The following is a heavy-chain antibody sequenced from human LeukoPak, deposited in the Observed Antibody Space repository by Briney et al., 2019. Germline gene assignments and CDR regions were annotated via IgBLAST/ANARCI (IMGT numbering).Heavy chain of an antibody. CDR3: AKNLVALRLLEWSLDY. CDR2: ISGSGGST. Sequence: GGSLRLSCAASGFTFSSYAMSWVRQAPGKGLEWVSAISGSGGSTYYADSVKGRFTISRDNSKNTLYLQMNSLRAEDTAVYYCAKNLVALRLLEWSLDYWGQGTLVTVSS. J-gene: IGHJ4*02. V-gene: IGHV3-23*01. D-gene: IGHD3-3*01. CDR1: GFTFSSYA.